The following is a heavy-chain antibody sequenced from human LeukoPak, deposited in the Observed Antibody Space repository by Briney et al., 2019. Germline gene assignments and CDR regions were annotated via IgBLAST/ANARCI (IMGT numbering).Heavy chain of an antibody. CDR2: INPTGGST. J-gene: IGHJ6*02. D-gene: IGHD6-13*01. CDR3: ARRKSSIAAAGPRLYYYYFGMDV. Sequence: SLKPSCKASGYTFTSYYMHWGRQTPRQRLEWMGIINPTGGSTSYAQKFQGRVTMTRDTSTSTVYMELSSLRSEDTAVYYCARRKSSIAAAGPRLYYYYFGMDVWGQGTTVTVSS. CDR1: GYTFTSYY. V-gene: IGHV1-46*01.